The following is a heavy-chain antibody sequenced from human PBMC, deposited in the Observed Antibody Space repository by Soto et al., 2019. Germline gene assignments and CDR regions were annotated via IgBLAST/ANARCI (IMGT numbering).Heavy chain of an antibody. J-gene: IGHJ3*02. CDR3: ARALRRTTLRFLEWLLYAFDI. Sequence: ASVKVSCKASGYTFTSYYMHWVRQAPGQGLEWMGIINPSGGSTSYAQKFQGRVTMTRDTSTSTVYMELSSLRSEDTAVYYCARALRRTTLRFLEWLLYAFDIWGQGTMVTVSS. D-gene: IGHD3-3*01. CDR2: INPSGGST. CDR1: GYTFTSYY. V-gene: IGHV1-46*01.